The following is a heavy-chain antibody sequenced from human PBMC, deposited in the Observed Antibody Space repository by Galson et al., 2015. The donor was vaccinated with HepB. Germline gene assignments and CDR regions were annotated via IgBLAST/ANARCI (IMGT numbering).Heavy chain of an antibody. CDR2: INPSGGST. V-gene: IGHV1-46*01. J-gene: IGHJ4*02. D-gene: IGHD3-22*01. Sequence: SVKVSCKASGYTFTSYYMHWVRQAPGQGLEWMGIINPSGGSTSYAQKFQGRVTMTRDTSTSTVYMELSSLRSEDTAAYYCARGPIKNSSGYPFDYWGQGTLVTVSS. CDR3: ARGPIKNSSGYPFDY. CDR1: GYTFTSYY.